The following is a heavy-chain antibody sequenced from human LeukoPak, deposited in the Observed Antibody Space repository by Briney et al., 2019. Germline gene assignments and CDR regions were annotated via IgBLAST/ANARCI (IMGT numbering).Heavy chain of an antibody. CDR2: TGLSSSYI. CDR1: GFSLNIYD. V-gene: IGHV3-21*01. Sequence: GSLRLSCAASGFSLNIYDMVWVRQAPGKGLEWIASTGLSSSYIGYADSVKGRFSISRDNGENSVYLQKNSLRAEDTAVYFCARERSYCSGATCSLDLWGQGTLVTASS. D-gene: IGHD2-15*01. CDR3: ARERSYCSGATCSLDL. J-gene: IGHJ5*02.